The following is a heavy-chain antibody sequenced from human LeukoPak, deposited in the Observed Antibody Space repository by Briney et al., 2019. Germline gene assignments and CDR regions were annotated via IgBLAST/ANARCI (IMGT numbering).Heavy chain of an antibody. CDR2: IYYSGST. Sequence: PSETLSLTCTVSGGSTSSSSYYWGWIRQPPGKGLEWIGSIYYSGSTYYNPSLKSRVTISVDTSKNQFSLKLSSVTAADTAVYYCARTRVPGSPLNWFDPWGQGTLVTVSS. CDR1: GGSTSSSSYY. D-gene: IGHD6-6*01. J-gene: IGHJ5*02. V-gene: IGHV4-39*07. CDR3: ARTRVPGSPLNWFDP.